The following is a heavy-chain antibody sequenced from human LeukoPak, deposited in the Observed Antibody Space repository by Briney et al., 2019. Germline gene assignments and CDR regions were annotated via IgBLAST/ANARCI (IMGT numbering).Heavy chain of an antibody. D-gene: IGHD3-22*01. CDR3: ARGPGYYDSSGYSLFDP. CDR2: INHSGST. Sequence: SETLSLTCAVYGGSFSGYYWSWIRQPPGKGLEWIGEINHSGSTNYNPSLKSRVTISVDTSKNQFSLKLSSVTAADTAVYYCARGPGYYDSSGYSLFDPWGQGTLVTVSS. V-gene: IGHV4-34*01. J-gene: IGHJ5*02. CDR1: GGSFSGYY.